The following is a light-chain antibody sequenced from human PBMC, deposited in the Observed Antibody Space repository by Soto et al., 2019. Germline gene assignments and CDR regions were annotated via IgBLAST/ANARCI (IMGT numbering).Light chain of an antibody. Sequence: ELVITQSPATVSVSPGDRATLSCRASQNVNSNLAWYQQKPGQAPTLLIYHASNRATGIPARFSGSGSGTGFTLTISSLEPEDFAVYYCQQRSNWMTFGQGTRLEIK. CDR1: QNVNSN. CDR2: HAS. CDR3: QQRSNWMT. J-gene: IGKJ5*01. V-gene: IGKV3-11*01.